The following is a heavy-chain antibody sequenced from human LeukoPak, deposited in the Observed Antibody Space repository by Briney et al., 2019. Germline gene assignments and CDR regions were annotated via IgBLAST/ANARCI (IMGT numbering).Heavy chain of an antibody. CDR3: ARDKGAGDYGGNFFDY. D-gene: IGHD4-23*01. CDR1: GGSISSSSYY. CDR2: IYYSGST. J-gene: IGHJ4*02. Sequence: SETLSLTCTVSGGSISSSSYYWGWIRQPPGKGLGWIGSIYYSGSTYYNPSLKSRVTISVDTSKNQFSLKLSSVTAADTAVYYCARDKGAGDYGGNFFDYWGQGTLVTVSS. V-gene: IGHV4-39*07.